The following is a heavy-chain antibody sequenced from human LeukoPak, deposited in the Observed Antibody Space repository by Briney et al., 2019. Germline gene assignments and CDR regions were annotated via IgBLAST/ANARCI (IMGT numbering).Heavy chain of an antibody. CDR1: GFPFSGYW. Sequence: GGSLRLSCAASGFPFSGYWMYWLRRAPGKGMVWVSRIKPDGSYTSYADFVKGRFTTSRDNAKNTLYLQLSSLRAEDTAVYYCARDYSSVPEYWGQGTLVTVSS. V-gene: IGHV3-74*01. J-gene: IGHJ4*02. CDR3: ARDYSSVPEY. CDR2: IKPDGSYT. D-gene: IGHD6-19*01.